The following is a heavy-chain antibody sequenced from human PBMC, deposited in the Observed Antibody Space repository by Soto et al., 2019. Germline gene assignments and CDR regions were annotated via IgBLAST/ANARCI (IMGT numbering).Heavy chain of an antibody. CDR1: AHSISSGSY. D-gene: IGHD6-19*01. Sequence: SETLSLTCTVSAHSISSGSYWAWIRQPPGKGREWNASIYGGGNTFYNPSRKSRITISVDTSNNQFSLKLTSVTAADTDVYYCARVHVMVVAGSTFDYWGHGTLVTVSS. CDR3: ARVHVMVVAGSTFDY. CDR2: IYGGGNT. V-gene: IGHV4-38-2*02. J-gene: IGHJ4*01.